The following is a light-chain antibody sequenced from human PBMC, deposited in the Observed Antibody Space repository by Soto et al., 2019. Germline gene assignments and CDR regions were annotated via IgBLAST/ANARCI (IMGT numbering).Light chain of an antibody. V-gene: IGKV1-39*01. CDR2: AAI. CDR1: QSIRTF. CDR3: QQSFNTPQT. Sequence: DIQMTQSPSSLSASVGDRVTITCRASQSIRTFLNWYQQRPGKAPNLLSYAAINMQGGVPSRFSGNGSGTHFALTISSLQPEDFATYYCQQSFNTPQTFGQGTKVEIK. J-gene: IGKJ1*01.